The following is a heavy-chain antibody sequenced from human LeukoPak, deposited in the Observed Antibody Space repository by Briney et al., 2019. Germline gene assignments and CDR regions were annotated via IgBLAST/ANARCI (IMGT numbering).Heavy chain of an antibody. Sequence: GGSLRPSCAVSGLTFSTYSMTWVRQGPGKGLEWVSSIYNSGAKIFYADSVKGRFTISRDNSKNMLYLQMNSLRVEDTAVYYCAKDVAPDSGWDLDYWGQGTLVTVSS. J-gene: IGHJ4*02. CDR2: IYNSGAKI. CDR3: AKDVAPDSGWDLDY. D-gene: IGHD6-19*01. V-gene: IGHV3-23*01. CDR1: GLTFSTYS.